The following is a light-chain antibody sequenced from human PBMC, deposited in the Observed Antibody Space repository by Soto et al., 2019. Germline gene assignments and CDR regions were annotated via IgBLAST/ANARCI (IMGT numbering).Light chain of an antibody. CDR2: GAS. J-gene: IGKJ1*01. V-gene: IGKV3-20*01. CDR3: QHPWT. Sequence: EIALTQSPGTLSLSPGERATLSCRASQSFSGRYLAWYQQKAGQAPRLLIYGASSRATGIPDRFSGSGSETDFTLTISRLEPEDFAVYYCQHPWTFGQGTKVEIK. CDR1: QSFSGRY.